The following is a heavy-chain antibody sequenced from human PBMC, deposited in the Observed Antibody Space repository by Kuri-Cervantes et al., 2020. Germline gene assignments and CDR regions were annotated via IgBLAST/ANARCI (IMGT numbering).Heavy chain of an antibody. D-gene: IGHD4/OR15-4a*01. Sequence: SGPTLVKPTQTLTLTCTFSGFSLSTSGVGVSWIRQPPGKALEWLALIYWDDDKRYSPSLDSRHTITKDTSKSQVVLRVTNMDPLDTATYYCAHTGARNDVFDIWGQGTMVTVSS. CDR1: GFSLSTSGVG. CDR2: IYWDDDK. J-gene: IGHJ3*02. CDR3: AHTGARNDVFDI. V-gene: IGHV2-5*02.